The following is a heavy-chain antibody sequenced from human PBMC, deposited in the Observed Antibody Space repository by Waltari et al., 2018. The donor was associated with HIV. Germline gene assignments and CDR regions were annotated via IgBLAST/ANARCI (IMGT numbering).Heavy chain of an antibody. CDR1: GYTFIDHG. J-gene: IGHJ4*02. CDR2: ISPYNGKT. D-gene: IGHD4-17*01. CDR3: ARVAGGDYFDY. Sequence: QVQLVLSGGEVQKPGASVKVSCKASGYTFIDHGITWVRQAPGQGLEWMAWISPYNGKTDYAQRFQGRVSVTTDTSTNTAYMELRSLRSDDTAVYFCARVAGGDYFDYWGQGTLVTVSS. V-gene: IGHV1-18*01.